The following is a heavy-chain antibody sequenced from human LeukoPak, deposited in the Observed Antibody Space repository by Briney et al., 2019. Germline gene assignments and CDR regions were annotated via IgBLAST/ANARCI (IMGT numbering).Heavy chain of an antibody. V-gene: IGHV3-15*01. J-gene: IGHJ4*02. CDR1: GFTFSNAW. D-gene: IGHD1-20*01. Sequence: GGSLRLSCAASGFTFSNAWMSWVRQAPGKGLEWVGRIKSKTDGGTTDYAAPVKGRFTISRDDSKNTLYLQMNSLKTEDTAVYYCTTPLYNWNDYSTDYWGQGTLVTVSS. CDR3: TTPLYNWNDYSTDY. CDR2: IKSKTDGGTT.